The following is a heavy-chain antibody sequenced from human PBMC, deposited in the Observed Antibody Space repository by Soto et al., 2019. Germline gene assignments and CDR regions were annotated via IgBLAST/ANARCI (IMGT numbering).Heavy chain of an antibody. CDR2: ISWNSGNR. D-gene: IGHD3-22*01. V-gene: IGHV3-9*01. Sequence: PGGSLRLSCAASGFTFDEYAMHWVRQAPGKGLEWVAGISWNSGNRGFADSVKGRFTISRDNAKNTLYLQMNSLRAEDTALYYCAKPTTVAYFDGSGYALDLWGQGTLVTVSS. J-gene: IGHJ5*02. CDR3: AKPTTVAYFDGSGYALDL. CDR1: GFTFDEYA.